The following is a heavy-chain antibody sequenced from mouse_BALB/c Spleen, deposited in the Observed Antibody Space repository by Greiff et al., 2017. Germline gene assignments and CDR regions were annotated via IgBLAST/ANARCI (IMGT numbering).Heavy chain of an antibody. CDR1: GFAFSSYD. D-gene: IGHD1-1*01. J-gene: IGHJ2*01. Sequence: EVKVVESGGGLVKPGGSLKLSCAASGFAFSSYDMSWVRQTPEKRLEWVAYISSGGGSTYYPDTVKGRFTISRDNAKNTLYLQMSSLKSEDTAMYYCARLLGGFDYWGQGTTLTVSS. CDR2: ISSGGGST. CDR3: ARLLGGFDY. V-gene: IGHV5-12-1*01.